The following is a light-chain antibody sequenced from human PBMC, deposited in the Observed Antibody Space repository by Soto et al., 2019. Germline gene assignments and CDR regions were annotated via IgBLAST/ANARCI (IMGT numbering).Light chain of an antibody. J-gene: IGLJ2*01. CDR2: SNN. CDR3: ATWDDSLVL. CDR1: SSNIGSYS. Sequence: QSVLTQPPSASGTPGHRVTISCSGGSSNIGSYSVNWYQHLPGTAPKLLIYSNNQRPSGVPDRFSGSKSGNSASLAISGLQSEDEPDYYCATWDDSLVLFGGGTKVTVL. V-gene: IGLV1-44*01.